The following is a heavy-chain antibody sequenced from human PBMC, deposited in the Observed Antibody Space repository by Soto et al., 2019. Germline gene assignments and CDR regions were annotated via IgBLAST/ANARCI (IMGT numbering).Heavy chain of an antibody. V-gene: IGHV1-3*01. J-gene: IGHJ4*02. CDR3: TRGLNGYSDYFAY. D-gene: IGHD5-18*01. Sequence: QVQLVQSGAEVKKPGASVKVSCKASGYTFTSYAMHWVRQAPGQRLEWMGWINAGNGNTKYSQKFEGRVTITRDTSASTAYMEPSSLRSDDTAVYYCTRGLNGYSDYFAYWGQGTLVTVSS. CDR1: GYTFTSYA. CDR2: INAGNGNT.